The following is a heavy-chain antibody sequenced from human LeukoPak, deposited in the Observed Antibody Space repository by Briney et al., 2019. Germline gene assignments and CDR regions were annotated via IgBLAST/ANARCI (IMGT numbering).Heavy chain of an antibody. CDR3: ARGPSCSDTSCYGAYYYYYAMDV. J-gene: IGHJ6*02. D-gene: IGHD2-2*01. CDR1: GYTFSNVG. V-gene: IGHV1-18*01. Sequence: ASVKVSCKASGYTFSNVGVTWVRQAPGQGLECIGWISAYNVDTIYAQALQDRVTVTTDTSTTTAYMELRSLISDDTAVYYWARGPSCSDTSCYGAYYYYYAMDVWGQGTTVTVSS. CDR2: ISAYNVDT.